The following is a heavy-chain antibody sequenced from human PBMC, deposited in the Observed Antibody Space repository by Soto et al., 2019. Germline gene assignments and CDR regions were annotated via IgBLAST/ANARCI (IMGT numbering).Heavy chain of an antibody. D-gene: IGHD1-26*01. J-gene: IGHJ4*02. CDR1: GFTFSSYA. V-gene: IGHV3-30-3*01. Sequence: GSLRLSCAASGFTFSSYAMHWVRQAPGKGLEWVAVISYDGSNKYYADSVKGRFTISRDNSKNTLYLQMNSLRAEDTAVYYCARDNSNDVGDTTYYWGQGNLVTVSS. CDR3: ARDNSNDVGDTTYY. CDR2: ISYDGSNK.